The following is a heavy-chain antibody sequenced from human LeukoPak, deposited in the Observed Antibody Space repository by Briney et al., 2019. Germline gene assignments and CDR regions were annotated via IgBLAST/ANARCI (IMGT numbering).Heavy chain of an antibody. CDR2: IYYSGST. CDR3: VRHNYGPDAFDI. Sequence: SETLSLTCTVSGGSISSYYWSWIRQPPGKGLEWIGYIYYSGSTNYNPSLKSRVTISVDTSKNQFSLKLSSVTAADTAVYYCVRHNYGPDAFDIWGQGTMVTVSS. J-gene: IGHJ3*02. D-gene: IGHD3-10*01. CDR1: GGSISSYY. V-gene: IGHV4-59*08.